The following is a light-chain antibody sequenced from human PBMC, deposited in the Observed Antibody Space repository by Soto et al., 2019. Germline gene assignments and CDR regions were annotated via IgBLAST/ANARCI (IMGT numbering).Light chain of an antibody. CDR2: GAS. J-gene: IGKJ1*01. CDR3: QHYNNWPPWT. Sequence: EMVMTQSPATLSVSPGERATLSCRASQSVGSNLAWYQQTPGQAPRLLIYGASTRATGIPARFSGSGSGTEFTLTIRSLQSEDFAVYYCQHYNNWPPWTFGQGTKVDIK. V-gene: IGKV3-15*01. CDR1: QSVGSN.